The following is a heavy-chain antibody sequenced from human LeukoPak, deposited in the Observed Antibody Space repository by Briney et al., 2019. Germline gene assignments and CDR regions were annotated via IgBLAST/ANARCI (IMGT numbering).Heavy chain of an antibody. Sequence: SSETLSLTCAVYGGSFSGYYWSWIRQPPGKGLEWIGEINHSGSTNYNPSLKSRVTISVDTSKNQFSLKLSSVTAADTAVYYCARTVREYYYGSGSSHMDVWGKGTTVTISS. CDR1: GGSFSGYY. V-gene: IGHV4-34*01. CDR2: INHSGST. J-gene: IGHJ6*03. D-gene: IGHD3-10*01. CDR3: ARTVREYYYGSGSSHMDV.